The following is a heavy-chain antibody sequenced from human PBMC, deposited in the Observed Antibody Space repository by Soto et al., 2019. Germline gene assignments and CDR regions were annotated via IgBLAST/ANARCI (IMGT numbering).Heavy chain of an antibody. J-gene: IGHJ4*01. V-gene: IGHV6-1*01. Sequence: PSQTLSLTCAISGDSVSSYSVVWNWIRQSPSGGLEWLGRTYYRSKWYSEYAISVQSRITVNADTSKNQVSLQLDSVTPDDTAVYYCARHDGFSSGWIFDYWGHGTLVTVSS. CDR1: GDSVSSYSVV. CDR2: TYYRSKWYS. CDR3: ARHDGFSSGWIFDY. D-gene: IGHD6-19*01.